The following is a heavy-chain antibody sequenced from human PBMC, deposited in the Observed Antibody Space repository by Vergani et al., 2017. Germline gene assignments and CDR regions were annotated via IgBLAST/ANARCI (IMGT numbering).Heavy chain of an antibody. V-gene: IGHV1-46*01. CDR1: GYTFTSYY. CDR3: AGVVSIAAGGGYFDY. CDR2: INPSGGST. J-gene: IGHJ4*02. D-gene: IGHD6-13*01. Sequence: QVQLVQSGAEVKKPGASVKVSCKASGYTFTSYYMHWVRQAPGQGLEGMGIINPSGGSTSYAQKFQGRVTMTRDTATSTVYMELSSLRYEATAVYYCAGVVSIAAGGGYFDYWGQGTLVTVSS.